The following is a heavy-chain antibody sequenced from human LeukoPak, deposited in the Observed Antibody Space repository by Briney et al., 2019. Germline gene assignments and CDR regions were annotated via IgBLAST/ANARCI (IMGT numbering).Heavy chain of an antibody. Sequence: GGSLRLSCAASGFTVSSNYMSWVRQAPGKGLEWVSVIYSGGSTYYADSVKGRFTISRDNSKNTLYLQMNSLRAEDTAVYYCARDRGGGYSSGWFPTDWGQGTLVTVSS. D-gene: IGHD6-19*01. J-gene: IGHJ4*02. V-gene: IGHV3-66*01. CDR1: GFTVSSNY. CDR2: IYSGGST. CDR3: ARDRGGGYSSGWFPTD.